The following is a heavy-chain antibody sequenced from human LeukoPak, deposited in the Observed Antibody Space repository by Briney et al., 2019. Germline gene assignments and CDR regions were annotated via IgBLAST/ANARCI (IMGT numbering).Heavy chain of an antibody. J-gene: IGHJ4*02. CDR1: GFTFSSYG. Sequence: GRSLRLSCAASGFTFSSYGMHWVRQAPGKGLEWVAFIRYDGSNKYYADSVKGRFTISRDNSKNTLYLQMNSLRAEDTAVYYCAKDRYYYDSSGTFDYWGQGTLVTVSS. CDR2: IRYDGSNK. CDR3: AKDRYYYDSSGTFDY. V-gene: IGHV3-30*02. D-gene: IGHD3-22*01.